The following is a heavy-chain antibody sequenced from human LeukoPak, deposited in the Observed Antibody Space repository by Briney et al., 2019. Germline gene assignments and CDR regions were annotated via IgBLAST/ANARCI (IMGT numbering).Heavy chain of an antibody. Sequence: SETLSLTCTVSGGSISSYYWSWIRQPPGKGLEWIGYIYYVGSTNYNPSLKSRVTISVDTSKNQFSLKLSSVTASDTAVYYCASGRGIVGATIWFDPWGQGTLVTVSS. CDR1: GGSISSYY. J-gene: IGHJ5*02. D-gene: IGHD1-26*01. V-gene: IGHV4-59*01. CDR3: ASGRGIVGATIWFDP. CDR2: IYYVGST.